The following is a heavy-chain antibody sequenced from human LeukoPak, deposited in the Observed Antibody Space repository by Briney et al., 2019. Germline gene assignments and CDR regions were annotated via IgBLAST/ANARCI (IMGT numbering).Heavy chain of an antibody. J-gene: IGHJ4*02. CDR2: INHSGST. CDR1: GGSFSGYY. CDR3: ARHVSRQWPLRGGFDY. V-gene: IGHV4-34*01. D-gene: IGHD6-19*01. Sequence: PSETLSLTCAVYGGSFSGYYWGWIRQPPGKGLEWIGEINHSGSTNYNPSLKSRVTISVDTSKNQFSLKLSSVTAADTAVYYCARHVSRQWPLRGGFDYWGQGTLVTVSS.